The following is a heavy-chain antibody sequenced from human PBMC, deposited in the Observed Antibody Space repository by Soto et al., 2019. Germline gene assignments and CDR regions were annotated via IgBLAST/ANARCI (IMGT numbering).Heavy chain of an antibody. V-gene: IGHV4-59*01. J-gene: IGHJ4*02. CDR2: IYYTGST. CDR1: GGSINSYY. CDR3: ARAWGEAFDF. D-gene: IGHD3-16*01. Sequence: QVQLQESGPGLVKPSETLSLTCTVSGGSINSYYWSWIRQPPGKGLEWIGYIYYTGSTNYNPSLKSRVTISADTSKNQFSLKLSSVTAADTAVYYCARAWGEAFDFWGQGTLVTVSS.